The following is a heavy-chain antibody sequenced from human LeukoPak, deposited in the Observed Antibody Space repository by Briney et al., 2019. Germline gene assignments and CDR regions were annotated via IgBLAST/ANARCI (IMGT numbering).Heavy chain of an antibody. D-gene: IGHD6-6*01. V-gene: IGHV3-23*01. CDR2: ISGSGGST. J-gene: IGHJ5*02. CDR3: AAYSSSSLDWFDP. Sequence: GGSLRLSCAASGSGFIFSNYGMRWVRQAPGKGLEWVSAISGSGGSTYYADSVKGRFTISRDNSKNTLYLQMNSLRAEDTAVYYCAAYSSSSLDWFDPWGQGTLVTVSS. CDR1: GSGFIFSNYG.